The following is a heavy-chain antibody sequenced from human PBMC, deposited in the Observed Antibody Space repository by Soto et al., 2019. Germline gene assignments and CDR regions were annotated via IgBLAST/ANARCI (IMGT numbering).Heavy chain of an antibody. Sequence: GSSVKVSCKASGGTFSSYAISWVRHAPGQGLEWMGGIIPIFGTANYAQKFQGRVTITADESTSTAYMELSSLRSEDTAVYYCASYGYSYGRNWFDPWGQGTLVTVSS. CDR1: GGTFSSYA. CDR3: ASYGYSYGRNWFDP. CDR2: IIPIFGTA. J-gene: IGHJ5*02. V-gene: IGHV1-69*13. D-gene: IGHD5-18*01.